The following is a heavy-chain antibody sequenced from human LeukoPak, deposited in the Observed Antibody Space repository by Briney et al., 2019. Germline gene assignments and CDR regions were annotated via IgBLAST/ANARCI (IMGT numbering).Heavy chain of an antibody. V-gene: IGHV4-38-2*02. CDR2: IYHSGST. CDR3: ATSKGELLWFGELFQGYFDY. J-gene: IGHJ4*02. CDR1: GYSISSGYY. D-gene: IGHD3-10*01. Sequence: SETLSLTCTVSGYSISSGYYWGWIRQPPGKGLEWIGSIYHSGSTYYNPSLKSRVTISVDTSKNQFSLKLSSVTAADTAVYYCATSKGELLWFGELFQGYFDYWGQGTLVTVSS.